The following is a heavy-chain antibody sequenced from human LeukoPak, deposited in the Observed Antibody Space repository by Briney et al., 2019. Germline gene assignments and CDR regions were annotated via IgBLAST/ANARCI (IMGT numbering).Heavy chain of an antibody. D-gene: IGHD1-14*01. CDR3: ARGVEPLAANTLAY. J-gene: IGHJ4*02. Sequence: GGSLRLSCAASGFAVSSNYMTWVRQAPGKGLEWVSVLYSDGNTKYADSVQGRFTISRYNSKNTLYLEMNSLSPDNTAVYYCARGVEPLAANTLAYWGQGTLVTVSS. V-gene: IGHV3-53*01. CDR1: GFAVSSNY. CDR2: LYSDGNT.